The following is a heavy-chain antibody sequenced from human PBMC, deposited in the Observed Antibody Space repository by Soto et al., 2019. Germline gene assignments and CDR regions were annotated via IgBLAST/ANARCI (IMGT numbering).Heavy chain of an antibody. V-gene: IGHV1-24*01. CDR2: FDPEDGET. Sequence: ASVKVSCMVSGYTLTELSMHWVRQAPGKGLEWMGGFDPEDGETIYAQKFQGRVTMTEDTSTDTAYMELSSPRSEDQAVYYCAPITVTMAFDIWGQGTMVTVSS. CDR3: APITVTMAFDI. CDR1: GYTLTELS. J-gene: IGHJ3*02. D-gene: IGHD4-4*01.